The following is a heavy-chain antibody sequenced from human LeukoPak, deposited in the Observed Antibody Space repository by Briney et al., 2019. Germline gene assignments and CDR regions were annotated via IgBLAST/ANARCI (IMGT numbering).Heavy chain of an antibody. CDR1: GYSFTSYW. CDR2: IYPGDSDT. J-gene: IGHJ4*02. Sequence: GESLKISCKDSGYSFTSYWIGWVRQMPGKGLEWMGIIYPGDSDTRYSPSFQGQVTISADKSINTAYLQWSSLKASDTAIYYCARRGEAMDPFDYWGQGTLATVSS. D-gene: IGHD5-18*01. CDR3: ARRGEAMDPFDY. V-gene: IGHV5-51*01.